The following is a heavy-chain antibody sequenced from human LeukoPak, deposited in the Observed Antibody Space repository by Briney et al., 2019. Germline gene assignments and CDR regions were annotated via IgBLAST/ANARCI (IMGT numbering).Heavy chain of an antibody. J-gene: IGHJ5*02. CDR3: ARVGISAPKSYYYDSSGCNWFDP. Sequence: ASVKVSCKASGYTFTSYGISWVRQAPGQGLEWMGWISAYNGNTNYAQKLQGRVTMTTDTSTSTAYMELRSLRSVDTAVYYCARVGISAPKSYYYDSSGCNWFDPWGQGTLVTVSS. CDR1: GYTFTSYG. CDR2: ISAYNGNT. D-gene: IGHD3-22*01. V-gene: IGHV1-18*01.